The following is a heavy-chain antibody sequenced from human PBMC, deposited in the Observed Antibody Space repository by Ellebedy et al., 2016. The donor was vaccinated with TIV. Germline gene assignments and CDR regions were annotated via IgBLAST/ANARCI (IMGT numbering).Heavy chain of an antibody. V-gene: IGHV3-23*01. J-gene: IGHJ3*02. D-gene: IGHD3-10*01. CDR1: GFTFSSYA. CDR2: IYGGGNS. Sequence: GESLKISXAASGFTFSSYAMSWVRQAPGKGLEWVSVIYGGGNSFYADSVKGRFTISRDSSKNTLYLQMNSLRPEDTAMYYCATGHYDTYDIWGRGTVVTVSS. CDR3: ATGHYDTYDI.